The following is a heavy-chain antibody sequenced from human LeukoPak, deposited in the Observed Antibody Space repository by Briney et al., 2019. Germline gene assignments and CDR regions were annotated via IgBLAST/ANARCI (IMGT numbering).Heavy chain of an antibody. V-gene: IGHV1-2*02. J-gene: IGHJ4*02. D-gene: IGHD3-16*02. CDR3: ARGMITFGGVIVY. Sequence: ASVKVSCKASGYTFTGYYMHWVRQAPGQGLEWMGWINPNSGGTNYAQKFQGRVTMTRDTSISTAYMELSRLRSDDTAVYYCARGMITFGGVIVYWGQGTLVTVSS. CDR1: GYTFTGYY. CDR2: INPNSGGT.